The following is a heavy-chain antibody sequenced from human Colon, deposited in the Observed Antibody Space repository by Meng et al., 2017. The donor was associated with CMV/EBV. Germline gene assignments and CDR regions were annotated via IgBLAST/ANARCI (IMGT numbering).Heavy chain of an antibody. Sequence: ASVKVSCKASGYTFTSYYMHWVRQAPGQGLEWMGIINPSGGSTSYAQKFQGRITMTRDTSTSTVYMELSSLTSEDTAVYYCARDDNWNFPEDCGMDVWGQGTTVTVSS. V-gene: IGHV1-46*01. D-gene: IGHD1-1*01. CDR2: INPSGGST. CDR3: ARDDNWNFPEDCGMDV. J-gene: IGHJ6*02. CDR1: GYTFTSYY.